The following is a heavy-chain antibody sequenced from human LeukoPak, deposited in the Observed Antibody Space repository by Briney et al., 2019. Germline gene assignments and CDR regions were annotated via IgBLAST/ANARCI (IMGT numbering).Heavy chain of an antibody. CDR1: GSTFSSYA. J-gene: IGHJ5*02. V-gene: IGHV3-30*04. D-gene: IGHD6-13*01. CDR2: ISYDGSNK. CDR3: ARKPSSSWFNWFDP. Sequence: PGGSLRLSCAASGSTFSSYAMHWVRQAPGKGLEWVAVISYDGSNKYYADSVKGRFTISRDNSKNTLYLQMNSLRAEDTAVYYCARKPSSSWFNWFDPWGQGTLVTVSS.